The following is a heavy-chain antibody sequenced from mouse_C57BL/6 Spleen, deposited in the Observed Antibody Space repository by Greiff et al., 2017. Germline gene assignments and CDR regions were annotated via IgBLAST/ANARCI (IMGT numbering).Heavy chain of an antibody. CDR2: IWRGGST. Sequence: QVQLQQSGPGLVQPSQSLSITCTVSGFSLTSYGVHWVRQSPGKGLEWLGVIWRGGSTDYNAAFMSRLSITKDNSKSQVFFKMNSLQADDTAIYYCAKNLNPAQYYYAMDYWGQGTSVTVSS. CDR3: AKNLNPAQYYYAMDY. CDR1: GFSLTSYG. J-gene: IGHJ4*01. V-gene: IGHV2-5*01. D-gene: IGHD6-1*01.